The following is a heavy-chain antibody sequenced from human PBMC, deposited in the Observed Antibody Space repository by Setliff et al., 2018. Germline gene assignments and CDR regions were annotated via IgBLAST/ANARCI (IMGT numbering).Heavy chain of an antibody. CDR1: GGSISSGHY. J-gene: IGHJ3*01. CDR2: IYHRGRT. V-gene: IGHV4-38-2*02. CDR3: ASPRRDDLDTPFDAFDL. Sequence: LSLTCTVSGGSISSGHYWGWIRQPPGKGLEWIATIYHRGRTYYNPSLDSRVTISLDTSKNQYSLGLRSVTAADTAVYYCASPRRDDLDTPFDAFDLWGQGTKVTVSS. D-gene: IGHD1-1*01.